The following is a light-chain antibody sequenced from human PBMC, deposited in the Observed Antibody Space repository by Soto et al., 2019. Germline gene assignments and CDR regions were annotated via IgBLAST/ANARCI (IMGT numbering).Light chain of an antibody. V-gene: IGKV3-15*01. Sequence: EIVMTQSPATLSVSPGGRATLSCRASQSISDTLAWYQQKPGQAPRLLIYGASTRAPGFPARFSGSGSGTDFTLTISSLQSEDFAVYYCQQYNNWPWTFGQGTMADIK. CDR1: QSISDT. CDR2: GAS. J-gene: IGKJ1*01. CDR3: QQYNNWPWT.